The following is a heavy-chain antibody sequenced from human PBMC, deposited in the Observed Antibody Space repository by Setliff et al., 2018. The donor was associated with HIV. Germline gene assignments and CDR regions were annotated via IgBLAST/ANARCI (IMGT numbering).Heavy chain of an antibody. D-gene: IGHD3-10*01. CDR3: ARLGYVSGGFYKTPGPYYFDY. V-gene: IGHV4-39*07. CDR1: GGSISSSNYY. Sequence: SETLSLTCAVSGGSISSSNYYWVWIRQPPGKELEWIGSFYYSGSTYYNPSLKSRVTMSVDTSKNQFSLNLNSVTAADTAAYYCARLGYVSGGFYKTPGPYYFDYWGQGALVTVSS. J-gene: IGHJ4*02. CDR2: FYYSGST.